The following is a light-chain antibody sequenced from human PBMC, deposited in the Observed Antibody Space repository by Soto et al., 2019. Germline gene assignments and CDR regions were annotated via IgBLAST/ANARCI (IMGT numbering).Light chain of an antibody. CDR3: QVWDSSSEHLVV. Sequence: SYELTQPPSVSVAPGKTARITCGGNNIGSKSVHWYQQKPGQAPVLVIYYDSDRPSGIPERFSGSNSGNTATLTISRVEAGDEADYYCQVWDSSSEHLVVFGGGTKLTVL. V-gene: IGLV3-21*04. CDR1: NIGSKS. CDR2: YDS. J-gene: IGLJ2*01.